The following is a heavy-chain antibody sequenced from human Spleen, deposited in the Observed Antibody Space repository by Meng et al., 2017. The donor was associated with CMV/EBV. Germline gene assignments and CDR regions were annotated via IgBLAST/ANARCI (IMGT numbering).Heavy chain of an antibody. CDR3: AGFGVTITNALDV. CDR1: GFTFSSYE. CDR2: ISSSSTTI. V-gene: IGHV3-48*03. J-gene: IGHJ6*02. D-gene: IGHD3-3*01. Sequence: GESLKISCAASGFTFSSYEMNWVRQAPGKGLEWVSYISSSSTTIHYAESLKGRFTISRDNAKNTLYLHISGLRVEDTAVYYCAGFGVTITNALDVWGQGTTVTVSS.